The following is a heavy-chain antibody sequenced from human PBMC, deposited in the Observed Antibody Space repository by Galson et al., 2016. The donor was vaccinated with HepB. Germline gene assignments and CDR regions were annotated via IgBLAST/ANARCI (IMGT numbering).Heavy chain of an antibody. D-gene: IGHD3-16*01. CDR1: GYTFTRLG. Sequence: SVKVSCKASGYTFTRLGISWVRQAPGQGLEWVGWISAYNGKTNYEKKFQDRVTMTTDTSTSPAHMELRSQASGDTAMYYCWRWGDGMDVWGQGTSVIVAS. J-gene: IGHJ6*02. V-gene: IGHV1-18*01. CDR3: WRWGDGMDV. CDR2: ISAYNGKT.